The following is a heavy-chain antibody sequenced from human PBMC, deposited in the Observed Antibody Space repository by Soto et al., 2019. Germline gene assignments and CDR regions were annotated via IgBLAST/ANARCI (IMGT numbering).Heavy chain of an antibody. V-gene: IGHV3-74*01. D-gene: IGHD1-7*01. Sequence: EVQLVESGGGLVQPGGSVRLSCAASGFTFSSYWMHWVRQAPGKGLMWVSRIHNDGSTTRYADSVKGRFTISRDNAKNTLYLQMSSLRVEDTAVYYCARENCNSYWGQGTLVTVSS. CDR1: GFTFSSYW. CDR2: IHNDGSTT. J-gene: IGHJ4*01. CDR3: ARENCNSY.